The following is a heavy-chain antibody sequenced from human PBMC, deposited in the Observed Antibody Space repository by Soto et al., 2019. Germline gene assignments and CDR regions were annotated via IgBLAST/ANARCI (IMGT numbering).Heavy chain of an antibody. CDR1: GFTFSSYA. Sequence: EVQLLESGGGLVQPGGSLRLSCAASGFTFSSYAMSWVRQAPGKGLEWVSAISGSGGSTYYADSVKGRFTISRDNSKNTLYLQMNSLRAEDTAIYYCAKVREAAMVLGYWGQGTLVTVSS. CDR2: ISGSGGST. J-gene: IGHJ4*02. V-gene: IGHV3-23*01. D-gene: IGHD5-18*01. CDR3: AKVREAAMVLGY.